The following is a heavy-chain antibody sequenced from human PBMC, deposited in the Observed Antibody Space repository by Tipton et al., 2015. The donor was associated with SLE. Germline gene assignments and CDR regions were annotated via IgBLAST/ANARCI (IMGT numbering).Heavy chain of an antibody. D-gene: IGHD1-1*01. Sequence: SLRLSCAASGYTFPTYAMHWVRQAPGKGLEWVAFSSYDGSRTFYSDSVRGRFTVSRDKSKNTLLLQMDSLRAEDTAVYFCARTYLQLTPAHHVFAYWGQGTLVTVAS. CDR1: GYTFPTYA. CDR3: ARTYLQLTPAHHVFAY. J-gene: IGHJ4*02. CDR2: SSYDGSRT. V-gene: IGHV3-30*04.